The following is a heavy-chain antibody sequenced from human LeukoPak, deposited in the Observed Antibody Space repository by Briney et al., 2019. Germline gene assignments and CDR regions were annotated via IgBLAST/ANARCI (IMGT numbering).Heavy chain of an antibody. CDR3: ARVPEAAPLDY. J-gene: IGHJ4*02. CDR1: GGSLSGYY. CDR2: INHSGST. Sequence: PSETLPLTCAVYGGSLSGYYWSWIRQPPGKGLEWIGEINHSGSTNYNPSLKSRVTISVDTSKNQFSLKLSSVTAADTAVYYCARVPEAAPLDYWGQGTLVTVSS. D-gene: IGHD6-25*01. V-gene: IGHV4-34*01.